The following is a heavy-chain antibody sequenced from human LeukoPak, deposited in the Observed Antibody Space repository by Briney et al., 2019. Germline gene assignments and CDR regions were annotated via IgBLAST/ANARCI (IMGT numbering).Heavy chain of an antibody. CDR3: AELGITMIGGV. Sequence: GGSLRLSCAASGFTFSSYGMHWVRQAPGKGLEWVAVISGGGVSTYYAVSVKGRFTISRDNSKNTLYLQMNSLRAEDAAVYYCAELGITMIGGVWGKGTTVTISS. CDR1: GFTFSSYG. J-gene: IGHJ6*04. D-gene: IGHD3-10*02. V-gene: IGHV3-NL1*01. CDR2: ISGGGVST.